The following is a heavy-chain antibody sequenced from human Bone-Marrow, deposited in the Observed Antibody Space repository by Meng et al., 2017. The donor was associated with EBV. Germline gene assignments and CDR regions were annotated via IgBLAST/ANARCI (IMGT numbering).Heavy chain of an antibody. CDR2: ISGDGVGT. CDR1: GFTFNNYA. J-gene: IGHJ4*02. V-gene: IGHV3-23*01. D-gene: IGHD2-21*01. Sequence: EVQLLESGGGLVQRGGSLRLSCAVAGFTFNNYAMSWVRQGPGRGPECVSTISGDGVGTYYADSVKGRFTISSDSSKNTLYLEMNSLRGGDTAVYYCAKGGGHGDYGGRSYFDYWGQGTLVTVSS. CDR3: AKGGGHGDYGGRSYFDY.